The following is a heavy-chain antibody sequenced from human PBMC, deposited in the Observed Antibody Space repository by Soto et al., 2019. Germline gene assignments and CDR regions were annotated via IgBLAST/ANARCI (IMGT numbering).Heavy chain of an antibody. CDR3: ARNMDYYYGRGSGNGHGV. D-gene: IGHD3-10*02. V-gene: IGHV1-2*02. J-gene: IGHJ6*02. CDR1: GYTFTAYH. Sequence: QVQLVQSGAEVKEPGDSVRVSCEASGYTFTAYHIHWVRQAPGQGLEWMGWINPKFCDTTYAQGFQGRVSMTRDMSISTVYMELSRLTSDDTAIYYCARNMDYYYGRGSGNGHGVWGQGTTVTVFS. CDR2: INPKFCDT.